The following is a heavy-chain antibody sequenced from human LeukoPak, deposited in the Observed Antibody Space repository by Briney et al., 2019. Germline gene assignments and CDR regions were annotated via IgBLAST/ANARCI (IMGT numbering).Heavy chain of an antibody. V-gene: IGHV4-34*01. CDR2: INHSGST. J-gene: IGHJ4*01. CDR3: ARGWTLKTPLGRVAGASSRRGRYFDY. Sequence: PGGSLRLSCAASGFIVSNNHINWIRQSPGKGLEWIGEINHSGSTNYNPSLKSRVTISVDTSKNQFSLKLSSVTAADTAMYYCARGWTLKTPLGRVAGASSRRGRYFDYWGQGTLVIVSS. CDR1: GFIVSNNH. D-gene: IGHD6-19*01.